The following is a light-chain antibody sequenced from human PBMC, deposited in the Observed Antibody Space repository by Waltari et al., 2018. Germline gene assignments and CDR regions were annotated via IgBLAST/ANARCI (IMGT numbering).Light chain of an antibody. CDR3: QHRSGWPPWT. J-gene: IGKJ1*01. V-gene: IGKV1-9*01. CDR1: QGIGIF. CDR2: SAS. Sequence: DVQLTQSPSFVSASVGDRVTITCRASQGIGIFLAWYQQKPGTAPKLLIFSASTLQTGVPSRFSGSGSWTDFTLTISNLQPEDFATYYCQHRSGWPPWTFGQGTKVEVK.